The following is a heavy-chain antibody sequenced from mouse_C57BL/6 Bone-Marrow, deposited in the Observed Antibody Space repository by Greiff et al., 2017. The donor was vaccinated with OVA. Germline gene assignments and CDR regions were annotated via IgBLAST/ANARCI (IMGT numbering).Heavy chain of an antibody. CDR1: GYTFTSYW. D-gene: IGHD2-2*01. J-gene: IGHJ2*01. CDR2: IDPSDSYT. Sequence: QVQLQQSGAELVKPGASVKLSCKASGYTFTSYWMQWVKQRPGQGLEWIGEIDPSDSYTNYNQKFKGKATLTVDTSSSTAYMQLSSLTSEDSAVYYCARRLRGYDPLFDYWGQGTTLTVSS. CDR3: ARRLRGYDPLFDY. V-gene: IGHV1-50*01.